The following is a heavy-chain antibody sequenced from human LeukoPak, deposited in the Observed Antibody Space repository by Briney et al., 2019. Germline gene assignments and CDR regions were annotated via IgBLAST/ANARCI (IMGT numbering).Heavy chain of an antibody. D-gene: IGHD6-19*01. Sequence: PGGSLRLSCAASGFTFSSYEMNWVREAPGKGLVWVSYISSSAGIIYYADSVKGRFTISRDNAKNSLSLQMNSLRAEDTAVYYCARDSSGWYRGVDYWGQGTLVTVSS. J-gene: IGHJ4*02. V-gene: IGHV3-48*03. CDR2: ISSSAGII. CDR1: GFTFSSYE. CDR3: ARDSSGWYRGVDY.